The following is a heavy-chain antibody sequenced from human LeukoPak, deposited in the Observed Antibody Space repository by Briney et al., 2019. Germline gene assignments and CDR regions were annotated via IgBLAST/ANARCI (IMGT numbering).Heavy chain of an antibody. J-gene: IGHJ6*02. Sequence: ASVEVSCKASGGTFSTYAISWVRQAPGQGLEWMGRIIPVLGVANYAQKFQGRVTMTEDTSTDTAYMELSSLRSEDTAVYYCATSSGSGAYYGMDVWGQGTTVTVSS. D-gene: IGHD6-6*01. V-gene: IGHV1-69*04. CDR3: ATSSGSGAYYGMDV. CDR2: IIPVLGVA. CDR1: GGTFSTYA.